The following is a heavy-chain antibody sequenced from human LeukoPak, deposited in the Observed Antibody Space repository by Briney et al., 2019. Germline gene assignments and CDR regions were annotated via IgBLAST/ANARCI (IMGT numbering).Heavy chain of an antibody. CDR2: INHSGST. CDR1: GGSFSGYY. J-gene: IGHJ4*02. Sequence: SETLSLTCAVYGGSFSGYYWSWIRQPPGKGLEWIGEINHSGSTNYNPSLKSRVTISVDTSKNQFSLKLSSVTAADTAVYYCAGGLPPAELVDDYWGQGTLVTVSS. D-gene: IGHD3-10*01. CDR3: AGGLPPAELVDDY. V-gene: IGHV4-34*01.